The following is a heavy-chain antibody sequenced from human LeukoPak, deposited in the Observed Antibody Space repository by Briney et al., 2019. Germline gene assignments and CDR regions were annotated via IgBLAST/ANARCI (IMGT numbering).Heavy chain of an antibody. D-gene: IGHD2-15*01. CDR2: IYYSGST. CDR1: GGSISSYY. Sequence: SETLSLTCTVSGGSISSYYWSWIRQPPGKGLEWIGYIYYSGSTNYNPSLKSRVTISVDTSKNRFSLKLSSVTAADTAVYYCARGSTRDKFDPWGQGTLVTVSS. V-gene: IGHV4-59*01. J-gene: IGHJ5*02. CDR3: ARGSTRDKFDP.